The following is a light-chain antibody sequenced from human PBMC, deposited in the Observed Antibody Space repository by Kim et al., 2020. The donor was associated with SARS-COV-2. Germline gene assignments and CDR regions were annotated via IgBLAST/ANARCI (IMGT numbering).Light chain of an antibody. V-gene: IGKV1-39*01. CDR1: QSISTY. CDR3: QQSHIQRT. J-gene: IGKJ1*01. Sequence: LSASVRDRVTITCRASQSISTYLNWYQQKPGKAPKLLIYAVSSLQSGVPSRFSGSGSGTDFTLTISSLLPDDFSTYYCQQSHIQRTFGQGTKLEI. CDR2: AVS.